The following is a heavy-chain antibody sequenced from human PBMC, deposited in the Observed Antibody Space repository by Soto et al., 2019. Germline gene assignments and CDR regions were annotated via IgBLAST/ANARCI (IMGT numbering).Heavy chain of an antibody. CDR1: GYTFTSYG. Sequence: EASVKVSCKASGYTFTSYGISWVRQAPGQGLEWMGWISAYNGNTNYAQKLQGRVTMTTDTSTSTAYMELRSLRSDDTAVYYCARVGYCSGGSCYSAYYYYYYYMDVWGKGTTVTVSS. CDR2: ISAYNGNT. CDR3: ARVGYCSGGSCYSAYYYYYYYMDV. J-gene: IGHJ6*03. V-gene: IGHV1-18*01. D-gene: IGHD2-15*01.